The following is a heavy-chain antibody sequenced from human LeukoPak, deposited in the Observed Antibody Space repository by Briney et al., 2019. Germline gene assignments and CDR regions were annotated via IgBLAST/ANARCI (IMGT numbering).Heavy chain of an antibody. CDR2: IKEDGNEK. CDR1: GFSFSNYW. V-gene: IGHV3-7*03. D-gene: IGHD2-2*01. CDR3: ARVKYCSSTSCYAPSHRNWFDP. J-gene: IGHJ5*02. Sequence: GGSLRLSCAASGFSFSNYWMTWVRQAPGKGLEWVAHIKEDGNEKYYVDSVKGRFTISRDNAKNSLYLQMNSLRAEDTAVYYCARVKYCSSTSCYAPSHRNWFDPWGQGTLVTVSS.